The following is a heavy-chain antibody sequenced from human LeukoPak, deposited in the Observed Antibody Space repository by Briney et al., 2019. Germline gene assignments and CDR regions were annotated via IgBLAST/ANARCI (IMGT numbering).Heavy chain of an antibody. D-gene: IGHD3-22*01. J-gene: IGHJ4*02. Sequence: SVKVSCKASGGTFSSSAISWVRQAPGQGLEWMGRIIPIFGTANYAQKFQGRVTITTDESTSTAYMELSSLRSEDTAVYYCARGSSSYYYDSSGYYELDYWGQGTLVTVSS. V-gene: IGHV1-69*05. CDR3: ARGSSSYYYDSSGYYELDY. CDR2: IIPIFGTA. CDR1: GGTFSSSA.